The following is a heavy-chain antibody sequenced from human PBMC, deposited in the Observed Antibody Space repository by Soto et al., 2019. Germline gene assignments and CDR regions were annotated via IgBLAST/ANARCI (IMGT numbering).Heavy chain of an antibody. CDR1: GFTFSNFG. V-gene: IGHV3-23*01. CDR3: ARGGQFQQPYQFDF. J-gene: IGHJ4*02. Sequence: GGSLRLSCEASGFTFSNFGMSWVRQAPGKGLEWVSGLTGNGGTTYFADSVKGRFTISRDNSKNTLSLQMNSLRVDDTARYYCARGGQFQQPYQFDFWGPGTLVTVSS. D-gene: IGHD2-2*01. CDR2: LTGNGGTT.